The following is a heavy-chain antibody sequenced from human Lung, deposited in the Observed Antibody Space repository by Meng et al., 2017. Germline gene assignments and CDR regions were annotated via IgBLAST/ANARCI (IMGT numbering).Heavy chain of an antibody. V-gene: IGHV4-34*01. CDR3: ARGPTTMAHDFDY. CDR1: GGSFSDYY. CDR2: INHSGST. D-gene: IGHD4-11*01. Sequence: QVHLQQWDAGLLKPSETLSLTYVVSGGSFSDYYWSWIRQSPGKGLEWIGEINHSGSTNYSPSLESRATISVDTSQNNLSLKLSSVTAADSAVYYCARGPTTMAHDFDYWGQGTLVTVSS. J-gene: IGHJ4*02.